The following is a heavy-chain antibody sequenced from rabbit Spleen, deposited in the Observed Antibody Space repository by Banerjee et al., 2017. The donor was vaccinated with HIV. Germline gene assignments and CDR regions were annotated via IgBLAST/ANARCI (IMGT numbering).Heavy chain of an antibody. V-gene: IGHV1S40*01. D-gene: IGHD4-1*01. CDR1: GFSLTSSDY. Sequence: QSLEESGGDLVKPGASLILTCTASGFSLTSSDYMCWVRQAPGKGLEWIACIDTGSSGFTYHASWAKGRFTISKTSSTTVTLQMTSLTAADTATYFCARDVAGNARVWFDLWGQGTLVTVS. J-gene: IGHJ5*01. CDR2: IDTGSSGFT. CDR3: ARDVAGNARVWFDL.